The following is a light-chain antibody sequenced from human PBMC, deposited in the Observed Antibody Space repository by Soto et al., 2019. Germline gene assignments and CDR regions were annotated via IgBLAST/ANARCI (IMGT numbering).Light chain of an antibody. CDR3: CSYAGSYTYG. V-gene: IGLV2-11*01. J-gene: IGLJ1*01. CDR2: DVS. CDR1: SSDGGGYNY. Sequence: QSVLTQPRSVSGSPGQSVTISCTGTSSDGGGYNYVSWYQQHPGKAPKLMIYDVSKRPSGVPDRFSSSKSGNTASLTISGLQAEDEADYYCCSYAGSYTYGSGNGTKVNVL.